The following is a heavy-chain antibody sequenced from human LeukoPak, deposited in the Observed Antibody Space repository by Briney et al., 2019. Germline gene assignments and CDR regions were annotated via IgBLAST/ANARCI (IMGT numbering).Heavy chain of an antibody. CDR1: GYTFTGYY. V-gene: IGHV1-2*02. J-gene: IGHJ1*01. D-gene: IGHD3-22*01. CDR2: INPNNGST. Sequence: VASVKVSCKASGYTFTGYYMHWVRQAPGQGLEWMGWINPNNGSTNYAQKFQGRVTMTRDTSISTAYMELSRLRSDDTAVYYCARGGPGYYDSSGYYPDAEYFQHWGQGTLVTVSS. CDR3: ARGGPGYYDSSGYYPDAEYFQH.